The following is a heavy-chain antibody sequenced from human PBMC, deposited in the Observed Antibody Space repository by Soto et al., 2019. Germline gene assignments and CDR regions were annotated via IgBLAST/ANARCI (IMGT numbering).Heavy chain of an antibody. CDR1: GGSFSGYY. CDR3: ARDKGFDYFDY. CDR2: INHSGST. V-gene: IGHV4-34*01. Sequence: PSETLSLTCAVYGGSFSGYYWSWIRQPPGKGLEWIGEINHSGSTNYNPSLKSRVTISVDTSKNQFSLKLSSVTAADTAVYYCARDKGFDYFDYWGQGTLVTVYS. J-gene: IGHJ4*02.